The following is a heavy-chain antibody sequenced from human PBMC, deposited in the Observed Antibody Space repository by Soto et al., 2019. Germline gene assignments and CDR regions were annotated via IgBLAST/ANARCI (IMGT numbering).Heavy chain of an antibody. Sequence: QVQLVQSGAEVKKPGASVKVSCKASGYTFTSYGISWVRQAPGQGLEWMGWISAYNGNTNYAQKLQGRVTMTTDTSTSTAYMELRSLRSDDTAVYYCARDQGRGYYYYYGMDVWGQGTTVTVSS. J-gene: IGHJ6*02. CDR3: ARDQGRGYYYYYGMDV. V-gene: IGHV1-18*01. CDR1: GYTFTSYG. CDR2: ISAYNGNT. D-gene: IGHD1-26*01.